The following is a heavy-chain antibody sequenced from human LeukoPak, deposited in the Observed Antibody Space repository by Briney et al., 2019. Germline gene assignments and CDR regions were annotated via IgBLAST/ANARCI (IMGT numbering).Heavy chain of an antibody. J-gene: IGHJ2*01. CDR2: IYNSGST. D-gene: IGHD3-22*01. CDR1: GGSMRSGDDH. V-gene: IGHV4-31*03. Sequence: PSETLSLTCSVSGGSMRSGDDHWSWIRQHPGKGLEWIGDIYNSGSTYYNPSLKSRLTISVDTSKNQFSLKLTSMTAADTAVYYCARRRDNSGYHWNFDLWGRGTLVTVSS. CDR3: ARRRDNSGYHWNFDL.